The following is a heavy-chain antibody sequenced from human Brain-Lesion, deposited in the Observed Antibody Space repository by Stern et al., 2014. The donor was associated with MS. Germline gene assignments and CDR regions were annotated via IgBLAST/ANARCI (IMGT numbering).Heavy chain of an antibody. CDR3: AKDRQYLTYFFDH. V-gene: IGHV3-30*18. D-gene: IGHD2/OR15-2a*01. Sequence: QVQLVESGGGVVQPGRPLRLSCVASGFTFGSCAMHWVRQAPGKGLEWVAGVSYDGSNKYYADSVKCRFTISRDNSQNTLYMQMSSLRPEDTAVYYCAKDRQYLTYFFDHWGQGSLVTVSS. J-gene: IGHJ5*02. CDR2: VSYDGSNK. CDR1: GFTFGSCA.